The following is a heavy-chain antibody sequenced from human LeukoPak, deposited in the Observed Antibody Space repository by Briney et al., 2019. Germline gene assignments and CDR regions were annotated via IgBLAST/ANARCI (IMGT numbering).Heavy chain of an antibody. CDR1: GYTLTELS. V-gene: IGHV1-24*01. Sequence: ASVKVSCKVSGYTLTELSMHWVRQAPGKGLEWMGGFDPEDGETIYAQKFQGRVTITRNTSISTAYMELSSLRSDDTAVYYCARGLGRFDYWGQGTLVTVSS. D-gene: IGHD1-26*01. CDR2: FDPEDGET. CDR3: ARGLGRFDY. J-gene: IGHJ4*02.